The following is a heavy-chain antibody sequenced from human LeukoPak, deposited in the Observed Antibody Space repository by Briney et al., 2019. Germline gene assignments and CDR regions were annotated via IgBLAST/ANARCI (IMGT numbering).Heavy chain of an antibody. D-gene: IGHD2-21*02. CDR2: IKYDGSAK. J-gene: IGHJ3*02. CDR1: GFTFSDYW. CDR3: ARYCGGDCYSPHDAFDI. Sequence: GGSLRLSCAASGFTFSDYWMTWVRQAPGKGLEWVANIKYDGSAKFYVDSVKGRFTISRDNAKTSLYLQMTTLRAEDTAVYYYARYCGGDCYSPHDAFDIWGQGTMLTVSS. V-gene: IGHV3-7*04.